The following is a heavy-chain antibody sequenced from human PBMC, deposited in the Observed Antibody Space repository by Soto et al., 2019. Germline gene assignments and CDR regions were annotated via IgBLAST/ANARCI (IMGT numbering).Heavy chain of an antibody. V-gene: IGHV3-33*01. D-gene: IGHD3-22*01. Sequence: QVQVEESGGGVVQAGRSLRLSCAASGLTFSFYGMHWVRQAPGKGLEWVAVMWSDGSNKYYADSVKGRFTISRDNSKNTLYLQMNSLRAEDTAVYYCASDGASSGHYSQFDYWGQGTLVTVPS. CDR2: MWSDGSNK. J-gene: IGHJ4*02. CDR1: GLTFSFYG. CDR3: ASDGASSGHYSQFDY.